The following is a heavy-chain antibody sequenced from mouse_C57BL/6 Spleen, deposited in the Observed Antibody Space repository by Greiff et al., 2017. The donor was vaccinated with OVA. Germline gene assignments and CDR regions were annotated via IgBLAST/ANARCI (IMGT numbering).Heavy chain of an antibody. J-gene: IGHJ3*01. V-gene: IGHV5-17*01. CDR1: GFTFSDYV. D-gene: IGHD2-4*01. CDR3: ARDYDYDGAWFAY. CDR2: ISSGSSTI. Sequence: EVKLVESGGGLVKPGGSLKLSCAASGFTFSDYVMHWVRQAPEKGLEWVAYISSGSSTIYYAATVKGRFTISRDNAKNTLFLQMTSLRSEDTAMYYCARDYDYDGAWFAYWGQGTLVTVSA.